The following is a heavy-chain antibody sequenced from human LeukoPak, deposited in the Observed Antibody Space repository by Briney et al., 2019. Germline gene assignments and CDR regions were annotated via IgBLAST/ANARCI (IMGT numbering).Heavy chain of an antibody. CDR1: GGSISSSSYY. CDR3: AEGVDY. Sequence: TPETLSLTCTVSGGSISSSSYYWGWIRQPPGKGLEWIGSIHYSGSTYYNPSLKSRVTISVDTSKNQFSLKLSSVTAADTAVYYCAEGVDYWGQGTLVTVSS. V-gene: IGHV4-39*01. J-gene: IGHJ4*02. CDR2: IHYSGST.